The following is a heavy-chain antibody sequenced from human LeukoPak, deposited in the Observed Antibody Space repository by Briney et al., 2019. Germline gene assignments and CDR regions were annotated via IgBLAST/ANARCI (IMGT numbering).Heavy chain of an antibody. V-gene: IGHV1-69*13. J-gene: IGHJ5*02. CDR3: ARVQEYSSSWYLSNWFGP. D-gene: IGHD6-13*01. Sequence: SVKVSCKASGGTFSSYAISWVRQAPGQGLEWMGGIIPIFGTANYAQKFQGRVTITADESTSTAYMELSSLRSEDTAVYYCARVQEYSSSWYLSNWFGPWGQGTLVTVSS. CDR2: IIPIFGTA. CDR1: GGTFSSYA.